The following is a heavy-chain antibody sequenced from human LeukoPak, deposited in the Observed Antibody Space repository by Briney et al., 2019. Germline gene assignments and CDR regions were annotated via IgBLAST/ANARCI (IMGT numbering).Heavy chain of an antibody. CDR3: ATETNWRTFDD. Sequence: SETLSLTCSVSSASISSYYWTWIRQPAGRGLEWIGRIYVSGSINYNPSLKSRVTLSVDTSKKEFSLQLNSVTAADTAIYYCATETNWRTFDDWGQGILVTVSS. V-gene: IGHV4-4*07. CDR1: SASISSYY. D-gene: IGHD1-20*01. J-gene: IGHJ4*02. CDR2: IYVSGSI.